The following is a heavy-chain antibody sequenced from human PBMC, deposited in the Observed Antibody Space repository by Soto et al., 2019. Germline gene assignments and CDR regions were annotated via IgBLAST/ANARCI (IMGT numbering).Heavy chain of an antibody. D-gene: IGHD3-16*02. V-gene: IGHV3-48*03. CDR2: ISSSGSTI. CDR1: GFTFSSYE. Sequence: GGSLRLSCAASGFTFSSYEMNWVRQAPGKGLEWVSYISSSGSTIYYADSVKGRFTISRDNAKNSLYLQMNSLRAEDTAVYYCARVVFGGVIVRRRAFDIWGQGTMVTVS. CDR3: ARVVFGGVIVRRRAFDI. J-gene: IGHJ3*02.